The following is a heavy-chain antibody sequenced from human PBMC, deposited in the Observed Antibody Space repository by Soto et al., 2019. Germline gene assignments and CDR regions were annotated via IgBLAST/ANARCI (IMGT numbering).Heavy chain of an antibody. V-gene: IGHV3-43*01. J-gene: IGHJ4*02. Sequence: LRLSCAASGFTFDDYTMHWVRQAPGKGLEWVSLISWDGGSTYHADSVKGRFTISRDNSKNSLYLQMNSLRTEDTALYYCAKDHSSSWSLDYWGQGTLVTVSS. CDR1: GFTFDDYT. CDR2: ISWDGGST. CDR3: AKDHSSSWSLDY. D-gene: IGHD6-13*01.